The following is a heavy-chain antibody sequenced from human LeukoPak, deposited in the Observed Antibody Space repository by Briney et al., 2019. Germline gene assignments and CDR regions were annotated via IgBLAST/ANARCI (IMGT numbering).Heavy chain of an antibody. V-gene: IGHV3-20*04. J-gene: IGHJ6*03. Sequence: GGSLRLSCAASGFTFDDYGMGWVRQAPGKGLEWVSGINWNGGSTGYADSVKGRFTISRDNSKNTLYMQMNSLRAEDTAVYYCARTAKDYAVGSDYMDVWGKGTTVTVSS. CDR1: GFTFDDYG. CDR2: INWNGGST. D-gene: IGHD3-16*01. CDR3: ARTAKDYAVGSDYMDV.